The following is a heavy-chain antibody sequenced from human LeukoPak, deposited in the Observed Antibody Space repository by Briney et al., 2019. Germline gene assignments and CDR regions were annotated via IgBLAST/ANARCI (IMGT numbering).Heavy chain of an antibody. D-gene: IGHD6-13*01. CDR1: GGSIRSTNW. Sequence: PSETLSLTCGVSGGSIRSTNWWSWVRQPPGQGLEWIGEISLSGQTNLNPSLKSRVTISVDTSKNQFSLKLSSVTAADTAVYYCAARMYSSSWYVWFDPWGQGTLVTVSS. CDR3: AARMYSSSWYVWFDP. J-gene: IGHJ5*02. V-gene: IGHV4-4*02. CDR2: ISLSGQT.